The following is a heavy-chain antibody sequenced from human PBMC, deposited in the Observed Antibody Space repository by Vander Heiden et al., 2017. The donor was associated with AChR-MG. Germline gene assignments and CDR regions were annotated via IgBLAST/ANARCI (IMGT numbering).Heavy chain of an antibody. J-gene: IGHJ5*02. D-gene: IGHD1-7*01. CDR3: TTLSLWNYVLET. V-gene: IGHV3-15*01. Sequence: DVHRVASGGGLVKPGGSLSPSCAVPESTSKDAGMNWARQAPGKGLEWIGRIKSNSDGGITDHAAPVKGRFTISRDDSKNTLYLQMDSLKTEDTGVYYCTTLSLWNYVLETWGQGSLVTVSS. CDR1: ESTSKDAG. CDR2: IKSNSDGGIT.